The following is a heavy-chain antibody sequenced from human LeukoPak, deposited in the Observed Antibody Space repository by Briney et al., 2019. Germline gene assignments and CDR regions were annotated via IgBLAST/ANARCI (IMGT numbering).Heavy chain of an antibody. CDR2: ICYDGSHK. J-gene: IGHJ3*02. Sequence: PGRSLRLSCAASGFTFSTYAMHWVRQAPGKGLEWVAVICYDGSHKYYADSVKGRFTISRDNSKNTLYLQMNSLRAEDTAVFYCAEDHDILTDDAFDIWGQGTMVTVSS. V-gene: IGHV3-33*06. D-gene: IGHD3-9*01. CDR1: GFTFSTYA. CDR3: AEDHDILTDDAFDI.